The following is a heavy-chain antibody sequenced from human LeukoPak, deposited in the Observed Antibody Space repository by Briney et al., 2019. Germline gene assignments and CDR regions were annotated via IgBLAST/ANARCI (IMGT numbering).Heavy chain of an antibody. CDR1: GFTFSNHA. CDR3: VLEDRRDY. Sequence: GGSLRLSWAASGFTFSNHAMSWVRQAPGKGLEWVSAISGSGGSTYYADSVKGRFTISRDNSKNTLYLQMNSLRAEDTAVYYCVLEDRRDYWGQGTLVTVSS. J-gene: IGHJ4*02. D-gene: IGHD3-22*01. V-gene: IGHV3-23*01. CDR2: ISGSGGST.